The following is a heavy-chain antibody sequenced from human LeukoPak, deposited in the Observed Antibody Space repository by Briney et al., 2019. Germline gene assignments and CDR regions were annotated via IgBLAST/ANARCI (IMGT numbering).Heavy chain of an antibody. CDR1: GFTFSSYS. CDR2: ISSSSSYI. Sequence: GGSLRLSCAASGFTFSSYSMNWVRQAPGKGLEWVSSISSSSSYIYYADSVKGRFTISRDNAKNSLCLQMNSLRAEDTAVYYCARDPLGEAAAGTWFDPWGQGTLVTVSS. CDR3: ARDPLGEAAAGTWFDP. V-gene: IGHV3-21*01. J-gene: IGHJ5*02. D-gene: IGHD6-13*01.